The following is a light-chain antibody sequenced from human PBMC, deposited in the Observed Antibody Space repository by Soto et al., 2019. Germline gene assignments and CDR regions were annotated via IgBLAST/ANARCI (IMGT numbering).Light chain of an antibody. CDR1: QTIGTY. CDR2: DAS. V-gene: IGKV1-39*01. CDR3: QQSYTSPRT. J-gene: IGKJ2*01. Sequence: DIQMTQSPPSLSASVGDRVTITCRASQTIGTYLNWYQKKPEKPPKLLIYDASNLQTGVPSRFSGSGSGAEFALTISSLQPEDFVTYYCQQSYTSPRTFGQGTKLDIK.